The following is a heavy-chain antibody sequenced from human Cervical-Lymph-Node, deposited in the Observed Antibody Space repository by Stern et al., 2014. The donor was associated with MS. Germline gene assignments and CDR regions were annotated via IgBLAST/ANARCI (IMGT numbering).Heavy chain of an antibody. D-gene: IGHD6-13*01. CDR3: ARHQAGIAAN. Sequence: QVQLVQSGAEVKRPESSVKVSCKTSGGSLSTLDISWVRQAPGQGLEWVGEIMPLLVTAHYAQKFKGRLTIPADDSTSTVYMELSSLKSEDTAIYFCARHQAGIAANWGQGTLVTVTS. J-gene: IGHJ4*02. CDR1: GGSLSTLD. V-gene: IGHV1-69*19. CDR2: IMPLLVTA.